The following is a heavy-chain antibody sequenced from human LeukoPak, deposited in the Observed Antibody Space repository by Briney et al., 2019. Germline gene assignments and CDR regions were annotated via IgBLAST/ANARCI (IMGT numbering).Heavy chain of an antibody. D-gene: IGHD3-22*01. V-gene: IGHV4-4*07. Sequence: SETLSLTCTVSGGSISSYYWSWIRQPPGKGLEWIGRIYTSGSTKYNPSLKSRVTMSVDTSKNQFSLKLSSVTAADTAVYYCARVQRRYDSSGYYYDHYYYYYMDVWGKGATVTVSS. CDR2: IYTSGST. CDR1: GGSISSYY. CDR3: ARVQRRYDSSGYYYDHYYYYYMDV. J-gene: IGHJ6*03.